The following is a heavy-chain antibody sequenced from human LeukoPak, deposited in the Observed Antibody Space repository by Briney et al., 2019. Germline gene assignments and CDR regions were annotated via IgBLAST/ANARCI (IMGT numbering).Heavy chain of an antibody. D-gene: IGHD6-19*01. CDR2: INPNSGGT. V-gene: IGHV1-2*02. CDR1: GYTFTGYY. Sequence: GASVKVSRKASGYTFTGYYMHWVRQAPGQGLEWMGWINPNSGGTNYAQKFQGRVTMTRDTSISTAYMELSRLRSDDTAVYYCARSVAGTFNDDYWGQGTLVTVSS. CDR3: ARSVAGTFNDDY. J-gene: IGHJ4*02.